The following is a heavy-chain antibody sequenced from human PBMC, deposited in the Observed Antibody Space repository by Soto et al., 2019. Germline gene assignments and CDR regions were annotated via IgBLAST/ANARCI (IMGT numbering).Heavy chain of an antibody. CDR3: ARDLNYYGSGSRPFDY. CDR2: IIPIFGTA. Sequence: GASVKVSCKASGGTFSSYAISWVRQAPGQGLEWMGGIIPIFGTANYAQKFQGRVTITADESTSTAYMELSSLRSEDTAVYYCARDLNYYGSGSRPFDYWGQGTLVTVSS. J-gene: IGHJ4*02. CDR1: GGTFSSYA. V-gene: IGHV1-69*13. D-gene: IGHD3-10*01.